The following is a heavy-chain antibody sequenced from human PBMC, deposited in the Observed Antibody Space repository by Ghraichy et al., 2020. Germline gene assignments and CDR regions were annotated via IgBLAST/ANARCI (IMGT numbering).Heavy chain of an antibody. Sequence: GSLRLSCTVSGGSISSSCYYWGWLRQPPGKGLEWIGSIYYSGSTYYNPSLKNRVTISVDTYTNQFSLQLSSVTAADTAVYYCARRRVPRSGYFNPCGRGALVTISS. CDR2: IYYSGST. J-gene: IGHJ2*01. CDR1: GGSISSSCYY. V-gene: IGHV4-39*01. CDR3: ARRRVPRSGYFNP.